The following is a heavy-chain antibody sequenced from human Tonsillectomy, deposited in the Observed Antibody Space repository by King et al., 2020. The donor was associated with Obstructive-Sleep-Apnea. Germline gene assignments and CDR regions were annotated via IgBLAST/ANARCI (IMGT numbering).Heavy chain of an antibody. J-gene: IGHJ6*02. CDR2: INSDGSST. Sequence: VQLVESGGGLVQPGGSLRLSCAASGFTFSSYWMHWVRQAPGKGLVWVSRINSDGSSTSYADSVKGRFTISRDNAKNTLYLQMNSLRAEDTAVDYCARDPSTYYDLWSGYYAASYYYYGMDVWGQGTTVTVSS. CDR3: ARDPSTYYDLWSGYYAASYYYYGMDV. V-gene: IGHV3-74*01. D-gene: IGHD3-3*01. CDR1: GFTFSSYW.